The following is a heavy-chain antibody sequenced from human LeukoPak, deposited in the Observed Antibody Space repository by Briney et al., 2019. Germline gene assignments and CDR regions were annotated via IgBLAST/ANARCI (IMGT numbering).Heavy chain of an antibody. CDR2: ISSSGSTI. CDR3: ASTTVTTRVGAFDI. J-gene: IGHJ3*02. D-gene: IGHD4-17*01. CDR1: GFTFSDHY. V-gene: IGHV3-11*04. Sequence: GGSLRLSCAASGFTFSDHYMSWIRQAPGKGLEWVSYISSSGSTIYYADSVKGRFTISRDNAKNSLYLQMNSLRAEDTAVYYCASTTVTTRVGAFDIWGQGTMVTVSS.